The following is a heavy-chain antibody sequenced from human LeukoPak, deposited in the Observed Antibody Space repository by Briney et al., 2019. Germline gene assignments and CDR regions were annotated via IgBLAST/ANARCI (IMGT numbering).Heavy chain of an antibody. CDR2: INHSGST. CDR1: GGSFSGYY. D-gene: IGHD3-10*01. Sequence: SETLSLTCAVYGGSFSGYYWSWIRQPPGKGLEWIGEINHSGSTNYNPSLKSRVTISVDTSKNQFSLKLSSVTAADTAVYYCARRVDMLRGVPTGGMDVWGQGTTVTVSS. CDR3: ARRVDMLRGVPTGGMDV. V-gene: IGHV4-34*01. J-gene: IGHJ6*02.